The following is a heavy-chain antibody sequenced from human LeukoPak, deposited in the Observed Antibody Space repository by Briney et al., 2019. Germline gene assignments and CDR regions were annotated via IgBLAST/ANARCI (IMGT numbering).Heavy chain of an antibody. Sequence: PSETLSLTCAVSGGSISSSNWWSWVRQPPGKGLEWVGRIKAKAHGGTIEYAAPVKGRFTISRDDSKNTLYLQMNSLKTEDTALYYCTRDQTPYYWGQGTLVTVSS. CDR2: IKAKAHGGTI. CDR1: GGSISSSNW. V-gene: IGHV3-15*01. J-gene: IGHJ4*02. CDR3: TRDQTPYY.